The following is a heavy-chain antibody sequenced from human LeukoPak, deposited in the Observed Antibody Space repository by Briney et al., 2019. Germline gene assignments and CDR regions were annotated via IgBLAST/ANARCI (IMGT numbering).Heavy chain of an antibody. CDR1: GLTFSSYW. J-gene: IGHJ4*02. V-gene: IGHV3-7*01. CDR3: ARDLSGVAGYTYGRGIDY. D-gene: IGHD5-18*01. Sequence: GGSLRLSCAASGLTFSSYWMSWVRQAPGKGLEWVANIKKDGSEKYYVDSVKGRFTISRDNAKTSLYLQMNSLRAEDTAVYYCARDLSGVAGYTYGRGIDYWGQGTLVTVSS. CDR2: IKKDGSEK.